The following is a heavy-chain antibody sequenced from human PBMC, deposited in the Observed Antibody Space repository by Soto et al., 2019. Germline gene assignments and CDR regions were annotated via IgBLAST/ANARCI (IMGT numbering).Heavy chain of an antibody. V-gene: IGHV1-3*01. Sequence: ASVKVSCKASGYNFTSYAMHWVRQAPGQRLEWMGWINAGNGKTKYSQKFQGRVTITGETSARPAYMELRSLRSEETAVYYCARDLAYYDYIWGSYRRRWDPWGQGTLVTVSS. D-gene: IGHD3-16*01. CDR2: INAGNGKT. CDR3: ARDLAYYDYIWGSYRRRWDP. J-gene: IGHJ5*02. CDR1: GYNFTSYA.